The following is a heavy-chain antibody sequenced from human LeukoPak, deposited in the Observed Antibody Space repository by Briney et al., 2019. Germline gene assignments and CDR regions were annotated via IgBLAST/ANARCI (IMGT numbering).Heavy chain of an antibody. V-gene: IGHV4-34*01. D-gene: IGHD3-10*01. J-gene: IGHJ6*02. CDR3: ARDAPGISGSGPPCMDV. Sequence: PSETLSLTCAVYGGSFSGYYWSWIRQPPGKGLEWIGEINHSGSTNYNPSLRSRGTISVDTSKNKFSLKLSSVTAADTAVYYCARDAPGISGSGPPCMDVWGQGTTVTVSS. CDR1: GGSFSGYY. CDR2: INHSGST.